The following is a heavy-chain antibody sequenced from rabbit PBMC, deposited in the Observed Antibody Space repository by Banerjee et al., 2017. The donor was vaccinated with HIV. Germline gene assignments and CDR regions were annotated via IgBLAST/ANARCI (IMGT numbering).Heavy chain of an antibody. Sequence: QEQLKESGGGLVQAGGSLKLSCIASGFDFSSYYMSWVRQAPGKGLEWIGYIDPVFGSTDYASWVNGRFTISKTSSTTVTLQMTSLTAADTATYFCARDHGYAGAAYSTNLWGPGTLVTVS. V-gene: IGHV1S45*01. CDR3: ARDHGYAGAAYSTNL. J-gene: IGHJ4*01. CDR1: GFDFSSYYM. D-gene: IGHD4-2*01. CDR2: IDPVFGST.